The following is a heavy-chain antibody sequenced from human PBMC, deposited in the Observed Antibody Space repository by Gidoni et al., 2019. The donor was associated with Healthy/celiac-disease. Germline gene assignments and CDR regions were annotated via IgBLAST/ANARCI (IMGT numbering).Heavy chain of an antibody. D-gene: IGHD3-22*01. CDR2: ISGSGGST. J-gene: IGHJ4*02. Sequence: EVQLLESGGGLVQPGGSLSLSCAASGFTFSSYAMSWVRQGPGKGLGWVSAISGSGGSTYYADSVKGRFTISRDNSKNTLYLQMNSLRAEDTAVYYCAGHLGSSGPIDYWGQGTLVTVSS. V-gene: IGHV3-23*01. CDR3: AGHLGSSGPIDY. CDR1: GFTFSSYA.